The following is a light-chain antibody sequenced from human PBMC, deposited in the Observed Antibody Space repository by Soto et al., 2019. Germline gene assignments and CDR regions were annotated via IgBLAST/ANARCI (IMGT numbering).Light chain of an antibody. CDR2: RNN. CDR1: SSNIGSNF. CDR3: AAWDDSLSGWV. Sequence: QSVLTQPPSASGTPGQRVTISCSGSSSNIGSNFVYWYQQFPGTAPKLLIYRNNQRPSGGPDRFSGSKSGTSASLAISGLPSEDEADYYCAAWDDSLSGWVFGGGTKVTVL. V-gene: IGLV1-47*01. J-gene: IGLJ3*02.